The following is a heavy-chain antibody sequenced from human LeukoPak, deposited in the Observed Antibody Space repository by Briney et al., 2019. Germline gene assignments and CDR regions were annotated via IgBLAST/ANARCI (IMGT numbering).Heavy chain of an antibody. D-gene: IGHD3-9*01. Sequence: GGSLRLSCAASGFTFSSYAMHWVRQAPGKGLEWVAVISYDGSNKYYADSVKGRFTISRDNSKNTLYLQMNSLRAEDTAVYYCAKDQRGDILTGYPFDYWGQGTLVTVSS. CDR1: GFTFSSYA. V-gene: IGHV3-30-3*01. CDR2: ISYDGSNK. J-gene: IGHJ4*02. CDR3: AKDQRGDILTGYPFDY.